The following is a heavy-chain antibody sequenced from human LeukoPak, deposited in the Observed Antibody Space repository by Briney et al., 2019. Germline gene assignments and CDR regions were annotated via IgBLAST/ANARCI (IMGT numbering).Heavy chain of an antibody. CDR2: IYYNGIS. CDR1: GGSISGYY. D-gene: IGHD5-24*01. V-gene: IGHV4-59*01. CDR3: ARDRGERWLQLHLDY. J-gene: IGHJ4*02. Sequence: PSETLSLTCTVSGGSISGYYWSWIRQPPGKGLEWIAYIYYNGISNYNPSLKSRVIISVDSSKNQFSLKLTSVTADDTAVYYCARDRGERWLQLHLDYWGQGTLVTVSS.